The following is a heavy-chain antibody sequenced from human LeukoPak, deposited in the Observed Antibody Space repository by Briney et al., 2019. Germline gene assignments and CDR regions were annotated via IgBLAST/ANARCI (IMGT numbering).Heavy chain of an antibody. V-gene: IGHV4-4*07. Sequence: KPSETLSLTCTVSSGSISNYYWSWIRQPAGKGLEWIGRIYTGRSTDYNPSLKSRVTMSVDTSNNQFSLKLTSVTAADTALYYCARESRVLIGDGYYLDSWGPGTLVIVSS. CDR3: ARESRVLIGDGYYLDS. J-gene: IGHJ4*02. D-gene: IGHD2-21*01. CDR1: SGSISNYY. CDR2: IYTGRST.